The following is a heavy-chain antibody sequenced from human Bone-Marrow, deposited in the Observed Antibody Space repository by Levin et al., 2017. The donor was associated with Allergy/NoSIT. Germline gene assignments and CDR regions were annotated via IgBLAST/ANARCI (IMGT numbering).Heavy chain of an antibody. Sequence: PGGSLRLSCAASGFTFRNIWMHWVRQVPGKGLMWVSRVSPDGSSRSYADSVKGRFSVSRDNANKTLYLQMDNLKTEDTAVYYCARVGLDSRAWSAEYFQHWGQGTPVTVSS. CDR3: ARVGLDSRAWSAEYFQH. J-gene: IGHJ1*01. D-gene: IGHD3-22*01. CDR1: GFTFRNIW. V-gene: IGHV3-74*01. CDR2: VSPDGSSR.